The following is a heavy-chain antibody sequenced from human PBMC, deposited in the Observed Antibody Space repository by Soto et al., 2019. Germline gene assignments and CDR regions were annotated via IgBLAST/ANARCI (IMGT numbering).Heavy chain of an antibody. Sequence: ASVKVSCKVSGYTHTEVSIHWVRQVPGKGLEWMGGFDPEDGKTIYAQRFQGRVTMTEDTSTDTAYMELSSLRSEDTAMYYCATLSPFGVTVFGVVTWFDPWGQGTLVTVSS. CDR1: GYTHTEVS. CDR3: ATLSPFGVTVFGVVTWFDP. D-gene: IGHD3-3*01. V-gene: IGHV1-24*01. CDR2: FDPEDGKT. J-gene: IGHJ5*02.